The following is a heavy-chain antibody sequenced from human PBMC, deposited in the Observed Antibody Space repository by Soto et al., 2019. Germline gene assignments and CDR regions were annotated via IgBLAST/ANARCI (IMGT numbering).Heavy chain of an antibody. Sequence: QVQLVESGGGVVQPGTSLRLSCAASGFLFRNYAMQWVRQSPAKGLEWLAVISFDGANIFYAGAAKGRFTISRDNSKQKLYLQLDSLRPEDTGVYFCARDPYGGYIFDSWGQGTQVTLSS. V-gene: IGHV3-30-3*01. CDR2: ISFDGANI. CDR1: GFLFRNYA. CDR3: ARDPYGGYIFDS. J-gene: IGHJ4*02. D-gene: IGHD5-12*01.